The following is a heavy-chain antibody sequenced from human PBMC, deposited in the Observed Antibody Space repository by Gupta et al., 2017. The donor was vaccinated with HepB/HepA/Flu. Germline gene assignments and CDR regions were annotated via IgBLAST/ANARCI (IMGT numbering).Heavy chain of an antibody. CDR2: INPNSGGT. Sequence: YGMHWVRQAPGQGLEWMGWINPNSGGTNYAQKFQGWVTMTRDTSISTAYMELSRLRSDDTAVYYCARVAADSVYWGQGTLVTVSS. J-gene: IGHJ4*02. CDR3: ARVAADSVY. D-gene: IGHD3-16*01. CDR1: YG. V-gene: IGHV1-2*04.